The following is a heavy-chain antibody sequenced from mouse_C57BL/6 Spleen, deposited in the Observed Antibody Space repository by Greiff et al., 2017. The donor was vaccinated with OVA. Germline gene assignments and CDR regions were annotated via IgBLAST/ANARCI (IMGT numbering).Heavy chain of an antibody. CDR2: INPDYGTT. CDR1: GYSFTDYN. CDR3: ASRYYAMDY. V-gene: IGHV1-39*01. Sequence: EVHLVESGPELVKPGASVKISCKASGYSFTDYNINWVKQNNGKSLEWIGVINPDYGTTTYNQSFRGKATLTVDQSSSTAYMQLNSLTSEDSAVYYCASRYYAMDYWGQGTSVTVSS. J-gene: IGHJ4*01.